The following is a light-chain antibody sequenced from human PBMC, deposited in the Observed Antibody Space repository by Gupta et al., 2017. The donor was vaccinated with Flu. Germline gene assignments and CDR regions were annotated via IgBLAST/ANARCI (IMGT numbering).Light chain of an antibody. CDR3: RAWDNNKDHGV. CDR1: NIGRET. CDR2: DDR. J-gene: IGLJ3*02. Sequence: SYVLTQPPPVSLAPGQTARITCGGNNIGRETVHWYQQKPGPAPVLVVCDDRDRPSGIPERFSGSNSGKTATLTFSRVEAGDEADYYWRAWDNNKDHGVFGGGTMLTGL. V-gene: IGLV3-21*02.